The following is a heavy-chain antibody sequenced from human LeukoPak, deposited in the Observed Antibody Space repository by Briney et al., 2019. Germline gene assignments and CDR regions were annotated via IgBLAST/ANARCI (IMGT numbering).Heavy chain of an antibody. J-gene: IGHJ4*02. Sequence: SETLSLTCTDSGGSISSYYWSWIRQPPGKGLEWIGYIYYTGSTNYNPSLKSRVTISVDTSKNQFSLKLSSVTAADTAVYYCAGRQRWPFDYWGQGTLVTVSS. D-gene: IGHD4-23*01. V-gene: IGHV4-59*01. CDR2: IYYTGST. CDR1: GGSISSYY. CDR3: AGRQRWPFDY.